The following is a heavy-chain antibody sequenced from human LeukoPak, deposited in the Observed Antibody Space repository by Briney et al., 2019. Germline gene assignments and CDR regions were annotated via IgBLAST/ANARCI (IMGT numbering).Heavy chain of an antibody. CDR2: IWYDGSNK. CDR1: GFTFSSYG. Sequence: GGSLRLSCAASGFTFSSYGMHWVRQAPGKGLEWVAVIWYDGSNKYCADSVKGRFTISRDNSKNTLYLQMNSLRAEDTAVYYCARDTAAAQYNWFDPWGQETLVTVSS. J-gene: IGHJ5*02. D-gene: IGHD6-13*01. CDR3: ARDTAAAQYNWFDP. V-gene: IGHV3-33*01.